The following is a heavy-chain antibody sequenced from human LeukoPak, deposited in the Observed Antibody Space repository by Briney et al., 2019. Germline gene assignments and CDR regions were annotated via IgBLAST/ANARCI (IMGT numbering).Heavy chain of an antibody. J-gene: IGHJ4*02. Sequence: GASVKVSCKASGYTFSDYYIHWVRQAPGQGLEWMGFINPSGGSTSYAQKFQGRVTMTRDTSTSAVHMELSSLRSEDTAVYYCAKVPVAGPEDYWGQGTLVTVSS. CDR3: AKVPVAGPEDY. CDR1: GYTFSDYY. CDR2: INPSGGST. V-gene: IGHV1-46*01. D-gene: IGHD6-19*01.